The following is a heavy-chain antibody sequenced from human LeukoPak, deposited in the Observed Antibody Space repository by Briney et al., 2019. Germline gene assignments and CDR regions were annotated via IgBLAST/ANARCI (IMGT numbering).Heavy chain of an antibody. D-gene: IGHD2-2*01. CDR1: GFTFSSYG. CDR3: AKTDQLLIDY. V-gene: IGHV3-30*02. Sequence: VVSLRLSCAASGFTFSSYGMHWVRQAPGKGLEWVAFIRYDGSNKYYADSVKGRFTISRDNSKNTLYLQMNSLRAEDTAVYYCAKTDQLLIDYWGQGTLVTVSS. J-gene: IGHJ4*02. CDR2: IRYDGSNK.